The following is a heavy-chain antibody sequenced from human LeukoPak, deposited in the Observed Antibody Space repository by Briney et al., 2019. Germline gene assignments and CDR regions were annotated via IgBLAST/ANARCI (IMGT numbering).Heavy chain of an antibody. Sequence: GGSLRLSCAASAFTFSTYGMHWVRQAPGKGLEWVSSVSISSSYIYYADSVKGRFTMSRDNAKNSLYLQVNSLRAEDTAVYYCARPLKYYYGSETYFWFDPWGQGTLVTVSS. CDR1: AFTFSTYG. CDR2: VSISSSYI. V-gene: IGHV3-21*01. J-gene: IGHJ5*02. D-gene: IGHD3-10*01. CDR3: ARPLKYYYGSETYFWFDP.